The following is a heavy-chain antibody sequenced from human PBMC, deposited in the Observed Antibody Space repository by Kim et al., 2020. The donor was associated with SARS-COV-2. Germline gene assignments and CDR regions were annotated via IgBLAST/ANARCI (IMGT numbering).Heavy chain of an antibody. D-gene: IGHD3-10*01. CDR2: IYPGDSDT. Sequence: ESLKISCKGSGYSFTSYWIGWVRQMPGKGLEWMGIIYPGDSDTRYSPSFQGQVTISADKSISTAYLQWSSLKASDTAMYYCARLVQESYGSGGFDYWGQGTLVTVSS. V-gene: IGHV5-51*01. J-gene: IGHJ4*02. CDR1: GYSFTSYW. CDR3: ARLVQESYGSGGFDY.